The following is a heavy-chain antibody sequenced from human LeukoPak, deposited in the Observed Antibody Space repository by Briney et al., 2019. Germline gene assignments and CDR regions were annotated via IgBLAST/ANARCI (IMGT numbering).Heavy chain of an antibody. CDR3: ARGRTNYDFWSGYYTGYYYYGMDV. Sequence: ASVKVSCKASGYTFTSYDINWVRQATGQGLEWMGWMNPNSGNIGYAQKFQGRVTMTRNTSISTAYMELSSLRSEDTAVYYCARGRTNYDFWSGYYTGYYYYGMDVWGQGTTVTVSS. J-gene: IGHJ6*02. CDR1: GYTFTSYD. D-gene: IGHD3-3*01. CDR2: MNPNSGNI. V-gene: IGHV1-8*01.